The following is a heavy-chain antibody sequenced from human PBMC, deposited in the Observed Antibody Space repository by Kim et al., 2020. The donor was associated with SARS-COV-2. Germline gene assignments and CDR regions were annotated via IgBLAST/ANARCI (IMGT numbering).Heavy chain of an antibody. CDR3: ARSVLRYFDWLPTHWYGMDV. V-gene: IGHV3-48*02. Sequence: GGSLRLSCAASGFTFSSYSMNWVRQAPGKGLEWVSYISSSSSTIYYADSVKGRFTISRDNAKNSLYLQMNSLRDEDTAVYYCARSVLRYFDWLPTHWYGMDVWGQGTTVTVSS. CDR1: GFTFSSYS. CDR2: ISSSSSTI. D-gene: IGHD3-9*01. J-gene: IGHJ6*02.